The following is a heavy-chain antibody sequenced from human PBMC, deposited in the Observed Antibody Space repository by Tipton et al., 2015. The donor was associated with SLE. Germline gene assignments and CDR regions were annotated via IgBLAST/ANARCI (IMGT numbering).Heavy chain of an antibody. CDR1: GGSFSGYY. J-gene: IGHJ3*02. CDR3: VRELDTFDI. CDR2: IFTSGSP. Sequence: TLSLTCAVYGGSFSGYYWSWIRQPAGKGPEWIGRIFTSGSPDYNPSLKSRVTISLDTSKNQFSLRLSSVTAADTAMYFCVRELDTFDIWGQGTMVTVSS. V-gene: IGHV4-4*07.